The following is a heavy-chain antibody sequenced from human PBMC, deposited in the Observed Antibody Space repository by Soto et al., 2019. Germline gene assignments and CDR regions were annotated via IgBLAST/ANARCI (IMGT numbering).Heavy chain of an antibody. CDR3: ARRQTRYDSSGGIDD. D-gene: IGHD3-22*01. J-gene: IGHJ4*02. CDR2: IYHSGST. CDR1: GGSISSGGYS. Sequence: SETLSLTCAVSGGSISSGGYSWSWIRQPPGKGLEWIGYIYHSGSTYYNPSLKSRVSISVDTSKNQFSLKLSSVTAADTAVYYCARRQTRYDSSGGIDDWGQRTLVTVSS. V-gene: IGHV4-30-2*01.